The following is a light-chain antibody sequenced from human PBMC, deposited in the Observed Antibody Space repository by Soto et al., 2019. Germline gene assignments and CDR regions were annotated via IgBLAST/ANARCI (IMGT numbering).Light chain of an antibody. V-gene: IGKV1-27*01. J-gene: IGKJ3*01. CDR1: QGISKY. CDR3: QEYNSAPFT. CDR2: AAS. Sequence: DIQMTQSPSSLSASVGDRVTITCRASQGISKYLAWYQQKPGKVPKLLIYAASTLHSGVPSRFSGSGSGTDFTLTISSLQPEDGATSYCQEYNSAPFTFGPGNKVDIK.